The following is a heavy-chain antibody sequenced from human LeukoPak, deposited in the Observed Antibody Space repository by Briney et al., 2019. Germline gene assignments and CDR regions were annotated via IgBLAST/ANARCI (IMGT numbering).Heavy chain of an antibody. D-gene: IGHD1-7*01. CDR3: ARENYRDAFDI. J-gene: IGHJ3*02. Sequence: PSETLSLTCTVSGGSISSYYWSWIRQPPGKGLEWIGCIYHSGSTYYNPSLKSRLTISLETSKSHFSLNLSSVAAADTAVYYCARENYRDAFDIWGQGTMVTVSS. V-gene: IGHV4-59*08. CDR1: GGSISSYY. CDR2: IYHSGST.